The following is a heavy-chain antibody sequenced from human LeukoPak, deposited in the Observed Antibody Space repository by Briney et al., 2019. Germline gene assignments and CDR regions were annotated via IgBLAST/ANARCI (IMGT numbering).Heavy chain of an antibody. Sequence: SETLSLTCAVYGGSFSGYYWSWIRQPPGKGLEWIGEINHSGSTNYNPSLKSRVTISVDTSKNQFSLKLSSVTAADTAVYYCARPPSSGYKEDYWGQGTLVTVSS. CDR3: ARPPSSGYKEDY. J-gene: IGHJ4*02. V-gene: IGHV4-34*01. CDR2: INHSGST. D-gene: IGHD3-22*01. CDR1: GGSFSGYY.